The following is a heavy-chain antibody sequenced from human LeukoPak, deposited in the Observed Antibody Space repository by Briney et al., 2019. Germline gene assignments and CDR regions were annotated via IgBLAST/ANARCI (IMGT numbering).Heavy chain of an antibody. CDR3: ARDLRGSEY. CDR1: GGFISSSDYY. CDR2: IYYSGST. V-gene: IGHV4-39*07. D-gene: IGHD2-15*01. J-gene: IGHJ4*02. Sequence: SETLSLTCTVSGGFISSSDYYWGWTRQPPGKGLEWIGSIYYSGSTHYNPSLKSRVTISIDTSKNQFSLTLTSVTAADTAVYYCARDLRGSEYWGQGTLVTVSS.